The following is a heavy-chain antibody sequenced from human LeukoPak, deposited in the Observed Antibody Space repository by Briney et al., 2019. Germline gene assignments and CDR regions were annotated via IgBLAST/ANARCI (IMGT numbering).Heavy chain of an antibody. J-gene: IGHJ4*02. Sequence: GGSLRLSCAASGFTFSSYAMHWVRQAPGKGLEYVSSISSNGGSTYYANSVKGRFTISRDNSKNTLYLQMGSLRAEDMAVYYCARGHGVGATSSYYFDYWGQGTLVTVSS. CDR2: ISSNGGST. CDR3: ARGHGVGATSSYYFDY. V-gene: IGHV3-64*01. D-gene: IGHD1-26*01. CDR1: GFTFSSYA.